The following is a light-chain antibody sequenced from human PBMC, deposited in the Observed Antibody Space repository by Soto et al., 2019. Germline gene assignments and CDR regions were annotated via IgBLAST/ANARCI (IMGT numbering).Light chain of an antibody. J-gene: IGKJ4*01. CDR2: GAS. Sequence: EIVMAQSPATLSVSPGERATLSCRASQSVSNNLAWYKQKSGQAPRLLIYGASIRATGIPARFSGSGSGTDFTLTISSLQSEDFAVYYCQQYNNWPLTFGGGTKVDIK. CDR1: QSVSNN. V-gene: IGKV3D-15*01. CDR3: QQYNNWPLT.